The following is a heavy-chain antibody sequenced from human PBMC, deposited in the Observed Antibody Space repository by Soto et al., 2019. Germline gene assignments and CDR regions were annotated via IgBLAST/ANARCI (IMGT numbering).Heavy chain of an antibody. J-gene: IGHJ6*02. Sequence: PGGSLRLSCAASGFTFSDYYMSWIRQAPGKGLEWVSYISSSSSYTNYADSVKGRFTISRDNAKNSLYLQMNSLRAEDTAVYYCAGLVIPHYGMDVWGQGTTVTVSS. V-gene: IGHV3-11*06. CDR3: AGLVIPHYGMDV. D-gene: IGHD3-9*01. CDR2: ISSSSSYT. CDR1: GFTFSDYY.